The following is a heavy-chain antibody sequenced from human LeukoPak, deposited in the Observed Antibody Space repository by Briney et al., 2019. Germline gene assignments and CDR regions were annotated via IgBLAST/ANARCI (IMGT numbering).Heavy chain of an antibody. Sequence: ASVKVSCKASGYTFTSYYMHWVRQAPGQGLEWMGWINPNSGGTNYAQKFQGRVTMTRDTSISTAYMELSRLRSDDTAVYYCARTEFRNPYYMDVWGKGTTVTVSS. J-gene: IGHJ6*03. CDR3: ARTEFRNPYYMDV. CDR2: INPNSGGT. V-gene: IGHV1-2*02. CDR1: GYTFTSYY.